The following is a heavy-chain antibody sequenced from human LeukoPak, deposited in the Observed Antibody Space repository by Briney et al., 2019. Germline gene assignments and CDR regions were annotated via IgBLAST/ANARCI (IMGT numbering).Heavy chain of an antibody. CDR2: INPSGGST. D-gene: IGHD1-26*01. CDR1: GYTFTSYY. J-gene: IGHJ4*02. Sequence: ASVKVSCKASGYTFTSYYMHWVRQAPGQGLEWMGIINPSGGSTSYAQKFQGRVTMTRDTSTSTVYMELSSLRSEDTAVYYCARDWRIVGATNVHFDYWGQGTLVTVSS. CDR3: ARDWRIVGATNVHFDY. V-gene: IGHV1-46*01.